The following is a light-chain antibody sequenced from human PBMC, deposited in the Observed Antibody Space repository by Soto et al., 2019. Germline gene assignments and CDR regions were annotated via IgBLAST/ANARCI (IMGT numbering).Light chain of an antibody. CDR3: CSYAGSHTWV. J-gene: IGLJ3*02. Sequence: QSALTQPRSVSGSPGQSVTISCTGTSSDVGGYNFVSWYQQHPGKAPKLMIYDFNKRPSGVPDRFSGSKSGNTASLTSSGLQTEDEADYYCCSYAGSHTWVFGGGTKLTVL. CDR1: SSDVGGYNF. V-gene: IGLV2-11*01. CDR2: DFN.